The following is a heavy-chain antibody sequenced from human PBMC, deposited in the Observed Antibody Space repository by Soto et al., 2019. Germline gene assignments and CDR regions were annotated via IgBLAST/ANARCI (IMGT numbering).Heavy chain of an antibody. D-gene: IGHD5-12*01. Sequence: PGEPLKISCNGSGYSFASYWIGWVRQMPGKGLEWMGIIYAADSDTRYSPSFQGQVTISADKSISTAYVQWSSLKASDTAMYFCARGGTDGYRHFDFWGQGTLVTVSS. CDR3: ARGGTDGYRHFDF. CDR1: GYSFASYW. V-gene: IGHV5-51*01. J-gene: IGHJ4*02. CDR2: IYAADSDT.